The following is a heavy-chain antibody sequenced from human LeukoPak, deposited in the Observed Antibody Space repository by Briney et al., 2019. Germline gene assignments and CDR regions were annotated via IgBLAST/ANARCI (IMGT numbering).Heavy chain of an antibody. D-gene: IGHD3-22*01. CDR3: ASIDYYDSSGYYAGT. V-gene: IGHV3-48*03. CDR1: GFTFSSYE. CDR2: TSSSGSTI. Sequence: PGGSLRLSCAASGFTFSSYEMNWVRQAPGKGLEWASYTSSSGSTIYYADSVKGRFTISRDNAKNSLYLQMNSLRAEDTAVYYCASIDYYDSSGYYAGTWGQGTLVTVSS. J-gene: IGHJ4*02.